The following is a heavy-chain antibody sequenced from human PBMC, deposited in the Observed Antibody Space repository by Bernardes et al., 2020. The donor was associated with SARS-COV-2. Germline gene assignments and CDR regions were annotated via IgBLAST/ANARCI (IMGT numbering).Heavy chain of an antibody. D-gene: IGHD3-10*01. CDR2: IYYSGST. J-gene: IGHJ3*01. V-gene: IGHV4-59*01. Sequence: SETLSLTCTVSGGSINNYYWSWIRQPPGKGLEWIGYIYYSGSTNYSPSLKRRVTISFDTSKNQVFLNLTSVTAADTAVYFCARGSWFGEGSDTFNLWGQGTMVTVSS. CDR3: ARGSWFGEGSDTFNL. CDR1: GGSINNYY.